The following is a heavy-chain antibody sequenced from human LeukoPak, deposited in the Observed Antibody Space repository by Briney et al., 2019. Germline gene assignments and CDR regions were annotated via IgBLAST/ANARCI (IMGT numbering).Heavy chain of an antibody. CDR3: VKGGCSSGCSGNH. Sequence: PGGSLRLSCAASGITFSDSAMYWVRQAPGKGLECVSAITDSYNTYYGDSVKGRFTISRDNSKKTLYLQMNSLRVDDTALYYCVKGGCSSGCSGNHWGQGTRVIVSS. D-gene: IGHD6-19*01. J-gene: IGHJ5*02. CDR1: GITFSDSA. CDR2: ITDSYNT. V-gene: IGHV3-23*01.